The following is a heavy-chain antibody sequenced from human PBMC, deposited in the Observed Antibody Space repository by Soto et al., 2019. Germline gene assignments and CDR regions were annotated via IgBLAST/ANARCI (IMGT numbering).Heavy chain of an antibody. V-gene: IGHV1-18*01. CDR3: AREGQLGY. D-gene: IGHD6-6*01. Sequence: VASVKVSCKTSGYTFSSYGFSWVRQAPGQGLEWIGWISGYNGNTNYAQRFQGRVTMTTDTSTSTAYMELRSLRSDDTAAYYCAREGQLGYWGQGTLVTVSS. J-gene: IGHJ4*02. CDR2: ISGYNGNT. CDR1: GYTFSSYG.